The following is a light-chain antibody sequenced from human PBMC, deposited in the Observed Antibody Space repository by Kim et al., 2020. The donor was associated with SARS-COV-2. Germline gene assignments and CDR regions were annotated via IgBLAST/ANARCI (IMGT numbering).Light chain of an antibody. J-gene: IGKJ2*01. CDR1: QTITTH. CDR3: QQSYSTPYT. V-gene: IGKV1-39*01. Sequence: DIEMTQSPSSLSASVGDRVIITCRASQTITTHLNWYQLRPGKAPRLLIYGASSLQSGVPSRFSGSGSGTEFTLTITSLQPEDFATYSCQQSYSTPYTFGQGTKLEIK. CDR2: GAS.